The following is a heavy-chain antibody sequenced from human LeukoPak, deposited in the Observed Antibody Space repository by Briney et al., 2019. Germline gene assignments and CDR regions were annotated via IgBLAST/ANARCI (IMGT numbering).Heavy chain of an antibody. CDR1: GFTFGDYA. D-gene: IGHD2-15*01. CDR2: IRSKAHGGTT. V-gene: IGHV3-49*03. CDR3: TRAGRYCSGGSCYSFY. Sequence: GGSLRLSCTASGFTFGDYAMSWFRQAPGQGLEWVGFIRSKAHGGTTEYAASVKGRFTISRDDSKSIAYLQMDSLKTEDTAVYYCTRAGRYCSGGSCYSFYWGQGTLVTVSS. J-gene: IGHJ4*02.